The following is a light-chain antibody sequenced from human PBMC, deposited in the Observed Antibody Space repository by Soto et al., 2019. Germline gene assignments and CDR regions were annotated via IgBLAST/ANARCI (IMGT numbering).Light chain of an antibody. CDR2: GAS. V-gene: IGKV3-15*01. CDR3: QQSNNWPYT. CDR1: QSVSDN. J-gene: IGKJ2*01. Sequence: EIVMTQSPATLSVSPGERVTLSCRASQSVSDNLAWYQQKPGQAPRLLIYGASTRATTTPARFSGSGPGTEFTLTISSLQSEDFAVYLCQQSNNWPYTFGQGTKLDIK.